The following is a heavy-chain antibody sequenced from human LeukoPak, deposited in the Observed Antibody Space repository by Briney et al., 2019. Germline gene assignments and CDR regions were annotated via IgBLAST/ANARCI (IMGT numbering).Heavy chain of an antibody. CDR3: ARVRYDSSAFDI. V-gene: IGHV3-74*01. CDR2: INSDGSST. D-gene: IGHD3-22*01. CDR1: GFTFSTYG. Sequence: PGGSLRLSCAASGFTFSTYGMGWVRQAPGKGLVWVSRINSDGSSTSYADSVKGRFTISRDNAKNTLYLQMNSLRAEDTAVYYCARVRYDSSAFDIWGQGTMVTVSS. J-gene: IGHJ3*02.